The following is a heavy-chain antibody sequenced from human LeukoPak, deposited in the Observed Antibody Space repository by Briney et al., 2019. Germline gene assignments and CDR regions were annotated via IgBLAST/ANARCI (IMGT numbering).Heavy chain of an antibody. CDR2: INDDGSAT. J-gene: IGHJ4*02. CDR3: AREILAPGKTHDY. CDR1: GFTFSNYW. V-gene: IGHV3-74*01. Sequence: GGSLRLSCAASGFTFSNYWMHWVRQVPGKGLVWVSRINDDGSATFYADSVKGRFTTSRDNAKNTLFLQINSLRAEDTAVYYCAREILAPGKTHDYWGQGTLVTVSS.